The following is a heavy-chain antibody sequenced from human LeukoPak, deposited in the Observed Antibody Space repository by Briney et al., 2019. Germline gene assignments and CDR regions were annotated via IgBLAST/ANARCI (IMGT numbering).Heavy chain of an antibody. V-gene: IGHV3-74*01. Sequence: PGGSLRLSCAASGFTFSTYWMDWVRQAPGKGLVWVSRINSDGSSTNYADSVTGRFTISRDNAKNTLYLQMNSLRAEDTAVYYCVREWSLGPYYGGSGYSDFWGQGTLVTVSS. J-gene: IGHJ4*02. CDR3: VREWSLGPYYGGSGYSDF. CDR2: INSDGSST. D-gene: IGHD3-22*01. CDR1: GFTFSTYW.